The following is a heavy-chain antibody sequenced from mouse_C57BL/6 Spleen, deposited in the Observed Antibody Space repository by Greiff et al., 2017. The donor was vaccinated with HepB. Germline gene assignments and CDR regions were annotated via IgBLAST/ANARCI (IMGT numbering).Heavy chain of an antibody. CDR2: ISSGGSYT. Sequence: DVKLVESGGDLVKPGGSLKLSCAASGFTFSSYGMSWVRQTPDKRLEWVATISSGGSYTYYPDSVKGRFTISRDNAKNTLYLQMSSLKSEDTAMYYCARLTYYSNDRYFDVWGTGTTVTVSS. CDR3: ARLTYYSNDRYFDV. CDR1: GFTFSSYG. V-gene: IGHV5-6*02. J-gene: IGHJ1*03. D-gene: IGHD2-5*01.